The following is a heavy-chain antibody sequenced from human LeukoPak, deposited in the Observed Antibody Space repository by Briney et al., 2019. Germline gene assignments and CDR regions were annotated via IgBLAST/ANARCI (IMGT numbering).Heavy chain of an antibody. Sequence: GGSLRLSCAASGFTFSGYWMSWVRQAPGKGLEWVANIKPDGSNKYYVDSVKGRFTISRENAKNSLYLHMNSLRAEDTAVYYCARDRIQLWSHDYWGQGTLVTVSS. CDR2: IKPDGSNK. CDR3: ARDRIQLWSHDY. V-gene: IGHV3-7*04. CDR1: GFTFSGYW. D-gene: IGHD5-18*01. J-gene: IGHJ4*02.